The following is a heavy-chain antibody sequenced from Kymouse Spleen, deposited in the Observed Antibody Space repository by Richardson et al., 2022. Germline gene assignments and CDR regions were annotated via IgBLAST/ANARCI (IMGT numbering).Heavy chain of an antibody. D-gene: IGHD6-6*01. J-gene: IGHJ3*02. V-gene: IGHV4-34*01. CDR2: INHSGST. CDR1: GGSFSGYY. CDR3: AREGYSSSCAFDI. Sequence: QVQLQQWGAGLLKPSETLSLTCAVYGGSFSGYYWSWIRQPPGKGLEWIGEINHSGSTNYNPSLKSRVTISVDTSKNQFSLKLSSVTAADTAVYYCAREGYSSSCAFDIWGQGTMVTVSS.